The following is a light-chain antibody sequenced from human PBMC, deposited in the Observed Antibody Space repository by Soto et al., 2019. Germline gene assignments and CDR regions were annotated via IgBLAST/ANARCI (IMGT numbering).Light chain of an antibody. J-gene: IGKJ1*01. V-gene: IGKV3-20*01. CDR2: GAS. CDR3: QQYGSSPTWT. CDR1: QSVSSNY. Sequence: ESVLTQSPGTLSLSPGERATLSCRAIQSVSSNYLAWYQQEPGQAPRLLIYGASTRATGIPDRFSGSGSGTDFTLTIGRLEPEDSAVYYCQQYGSSPTWTFGQGTKVDIK.